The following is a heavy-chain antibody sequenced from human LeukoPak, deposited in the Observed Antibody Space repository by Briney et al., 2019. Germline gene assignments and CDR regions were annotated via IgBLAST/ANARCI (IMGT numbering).Heavy chain of an antibody. CDR3: ARHLSYSSGSDAFDI. D-gene: IGHD6-19*01. CDR1: GGSINSYY. CDR2: IYYSGSS. J-gene: IGHJ3*02. Sequence: PSETLSLTCTVSGGSINSYYWSWIRQPPGKGVEGIGCIYYSGSSNYNRSLKSPVTISVDTSKNQFSLKLSSVTAADTAVYYCARHLSYSSGSDAFDIWGQGTMVTVSS. V-gene: IGHV4-59*08.